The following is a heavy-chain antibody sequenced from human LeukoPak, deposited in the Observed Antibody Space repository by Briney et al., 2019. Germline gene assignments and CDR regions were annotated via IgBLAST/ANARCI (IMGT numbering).Heavy chain of an antibody. V-gene: IGHV1-2*02. CDR1: GYTFTGYY. Sequence: ASVKVSCTASGYTFTGYYMHWVRQAPGQGLEWMGWINPDSGGTNYAQKFQGRVTMTRDTSISTAYMELSRLRSDDTAIYYCARDYASLGSGDFDYWGQGTLVTVSS. CDR2: INPDSGGT. CDR3: ARDYASLGSGDFDY. J-gene: IGHJ4*02. D-gene: IGHD3-10*01.